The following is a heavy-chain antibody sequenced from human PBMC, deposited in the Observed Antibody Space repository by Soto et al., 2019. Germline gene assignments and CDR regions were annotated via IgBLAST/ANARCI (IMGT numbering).Heavy chain of an antibody. CDR2: ISVSGGST. CDR3: AKLSRNIKNWFGP. Sequence: EVQLLESGGGLVQPGGSLRLSCAVSRFTFSSYSFSWVRQPPGKGLEWIARISVSGGSTHYADSVKGRFTVSRDNSKNTLYLQMNNLRAEDTAVYYCAKLSRNIKNWFGPWGQGTLVTVSS. J-gene: IGHJ5*02. V-gene: IGHV3-23*01. CDR1: RFTFSSYS.